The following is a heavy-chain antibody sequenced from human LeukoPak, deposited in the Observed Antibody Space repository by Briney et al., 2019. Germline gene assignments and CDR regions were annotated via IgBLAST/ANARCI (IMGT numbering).Heavy chain of an antibody. Sequence: GGSLRLACAASGFTFSSYSMYWVRQAPGKGLEYVSAISSDGGSTYYADSVKGRFTISRDNSKNTLYLQMGSLRAEDMAVYYCARGAYYYYMDVWGEGTTVTVSS. CDR2: ISSDGGST. D-gene: IGHD3-16*01. V-gene: IGHV3-64*02. CDR1: GFTFSSYS. J-gene: IGHJ6*03. CDR3: ARGAYYYYMDV.